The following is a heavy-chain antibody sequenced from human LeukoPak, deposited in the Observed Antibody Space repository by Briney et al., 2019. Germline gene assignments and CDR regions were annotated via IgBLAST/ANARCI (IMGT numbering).Heavy chain of an antibody. V-gene: IGHV3-23*01. CDR3: AKQELYYYGSGTYYTLALFDY. Sequence: QPGGSLRLSCEASGYIFSSYAMSWVRQAPGKGLEWVSVISGSGATTDYADSVKGRFTISRDNSKNTLSLQMNSLRAEDTAVYYCAKQELYYYGSGTYYTLALFDYWGQGTL. CDR1: GYIFSSYA. CDR2: ISGSGATT. J-gene: IGHJ4*02. D-gene: IGHD3-10*01.